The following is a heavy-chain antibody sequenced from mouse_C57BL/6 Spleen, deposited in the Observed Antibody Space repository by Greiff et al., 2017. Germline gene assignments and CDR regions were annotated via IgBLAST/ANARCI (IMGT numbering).Heavy chain of an antibody. V-gene: IGHV5-17*01. CDR2: ISSGSSTI. CDR1: GFTFSDYG. CDR3: ARPYYYGSSSGFAY. J-gene: IGHJ3*01. D-gene: IGHD1-1*01. Sequence: EVKLMESGGGLVKPGGSLKLSCAASGFTFSDYGMHWVRQAPEKGLEWVAYISSGSSTIYDADTVKGRFTISSDKAKNTLFLQMTRLRSEDTAMYYCARPYYYGSSSGFAYWGQGTLVTVSA.